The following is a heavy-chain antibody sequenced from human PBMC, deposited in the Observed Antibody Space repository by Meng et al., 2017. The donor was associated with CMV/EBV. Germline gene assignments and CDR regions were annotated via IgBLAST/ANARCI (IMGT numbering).Heavy chain of an antibody. CDR2: ISSSGSTI. J-gene: IGHJ4*02. Sequence: GESLKISCAASGFTFSDYYMSWIRQAPGKGLEWVSYISSSGSTIYYADPVKGRFTISRDNAKNSLYLQMNSLRAEDTAVYYCARERSQLDSSGYDDWGQGTLVTVSS. CDR1: GFTFSDYY. V-gene: IGHV3-11*01. D-gene: IGHD3-22*01. CDR3: ARERSQLDSSGYDD.